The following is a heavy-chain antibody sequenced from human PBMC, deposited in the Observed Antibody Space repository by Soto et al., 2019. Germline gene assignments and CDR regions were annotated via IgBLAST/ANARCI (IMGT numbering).Heavy chain of an antibody. CDR1: GFTFSSYA. Sequence: GGSLRLSCAASGFTFSSYAMHWVRQAPGKGLEWVAVISYDGSNKYYADSVKGRFTISRDNSKNTPYLQMNSLRAEDTAVYYCARVFIVLSADLDYWGQGTLVTVSS. CDR2: ISYDGSNK. V-gene: IGHV3-30-3*01. CDR3: ARVFIVLSADLDY. J-gene: IGHJ4*02. D-gene: IGHD2-8*01.